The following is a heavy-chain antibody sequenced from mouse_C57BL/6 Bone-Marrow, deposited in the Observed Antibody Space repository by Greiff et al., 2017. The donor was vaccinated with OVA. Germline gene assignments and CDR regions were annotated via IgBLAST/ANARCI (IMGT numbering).Heavy chain of an antibody. CDR2: IWSGGST. V-gene: IGHV2-2*01. CDR3: ARHYYGSSYGWYFDV. J-gene: IGHJ1*03. D-gene: IGHD1-1*01. CDR1: GFSLTSYG. Sequence: QVQLQQSGPGLVQPSQSLSITCTVSGFSLTSYGVHWVRQSPGKGLEWLGVIWSGGSTDYNAAFISRLSISKDNSKSQVFFKMKSLQADDTAIYYCARHYYGSSYGWYFDVWGTGTTVTVSS.